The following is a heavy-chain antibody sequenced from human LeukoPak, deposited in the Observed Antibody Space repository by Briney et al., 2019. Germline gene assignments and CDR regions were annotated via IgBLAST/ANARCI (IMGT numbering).Heavy chain of an antibody. CDR3: AKQSYARSLGE. Sequence: GGSLRLSCATSGFPFSDFSMSWVRQAPGKGLEWLSTTNSGGTSTYYAESVKGRFSISRDNSKNTLYLQMSSLRVEDTAVYYCAKQSYARSLGEGGPGTLVSVSS. CDR2: TNSGGTST. CDR1: GFPFSDFS. J-gene: IGHJ4*02. V-gene: IGHV3-23*01. D-gene: IGHD2-8*01.